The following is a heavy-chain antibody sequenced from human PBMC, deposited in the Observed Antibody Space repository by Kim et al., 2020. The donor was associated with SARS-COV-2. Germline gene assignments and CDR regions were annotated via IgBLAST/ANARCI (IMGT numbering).Heavy chain of an antibody. J-gene: IGHJ4*02. V-gene: IGHV1-2*02. CDR3: ARDVGYGSSPLFDY. D-gene: IGHD6-6*01. Sequence: YAQRFQGRVTMTRDTSITTAYMELSRLGSDDTAMYYCARDVGYGSSPLFDYWGQGTLVTVSS.